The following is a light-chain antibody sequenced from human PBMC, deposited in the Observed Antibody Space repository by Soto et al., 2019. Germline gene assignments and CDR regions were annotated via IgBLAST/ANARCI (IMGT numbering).Light chain of an antibody. CDR1: QSLLHSNGYNY. V-gene: IGKV2-28*01. CDR2: LGS. Sequence: DIVMTQSPLSLPVTPGEPASISCRSSQSLLHSNGYNYLDWYLQKPGQSPQLLIYLGSSRASGVPDRFSGSGSGTDFTLKISRVEDEDVGVYYCMEALHSPLTFGGGTKVEIK. CDR3: MEALHSPLT. J-gene: IGKJ4*01.